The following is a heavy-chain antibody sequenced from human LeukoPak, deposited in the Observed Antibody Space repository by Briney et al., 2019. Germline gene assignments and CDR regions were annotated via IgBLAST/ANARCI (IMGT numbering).Heavy chain of an antibody. D-gene: IGHD6-19*01. CDR1: GFTFSSYG. CDR2: IWYDGGNK. J-gene: IGHJ4*02. Sequence: GGSLRLSCAASGFTFSSYGMHWVRQAPGKGLEWVAVIWYDGGNKYYADSVKGRFTISRDNSKNTLYLQMNSLRAEDTAVYYCAKEGGGSSGDVIEYYFDYWGQGTLVTVSS. V-gene: IGHV3-33*06. CDR3: AKEGGGSSGDVIEYYFDY.